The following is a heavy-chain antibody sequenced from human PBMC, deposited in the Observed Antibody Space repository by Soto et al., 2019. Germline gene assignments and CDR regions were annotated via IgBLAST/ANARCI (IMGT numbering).Heavy chain of an antibody. D-gene: IGHD1-1*01. CDR1: VFSLTTTGVG. V-gene: IGHV2-5*02. J-gene: IGHJ5*02. Sequence: TALVNPTDSLTVNCTFSVFSLTTTGVGVGLIRQPPGKPLEWLGLFYWDDDKRYSPSLQNRLTISKDTSKNQVVLTLANMAPEDTGTYYCAYRKGAATGTGNWFDPWGQGTQVKVSS. CDR3: AYRKGAATGTGNWFDP. CDR2: FYWDDDK.